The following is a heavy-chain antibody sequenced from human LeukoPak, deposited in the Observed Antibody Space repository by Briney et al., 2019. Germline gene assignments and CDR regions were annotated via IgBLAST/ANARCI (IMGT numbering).Heavy chain of an antibody. J-gene: IGHJ4*02. V-gene: IGHV4-39*07. D-gene: IGHD6-13*01. Sequence: SETLSLTCTVSGGSISSSSYYWGWIRQPPGKGLEWIGSIYYSGSTYYNPSLKSRVTISVDTSKNQFSLKLSSVTAADTAVYYCAGTRAAADPYFDYWGQGTLVTVSS. CDR2: IYYSGST. CDR1: GGSISSSSYY. CDR3: AGTRAAADPYFDY.